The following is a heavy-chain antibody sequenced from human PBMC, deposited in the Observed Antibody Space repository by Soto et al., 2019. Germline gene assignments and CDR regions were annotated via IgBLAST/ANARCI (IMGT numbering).Heavy chain of an antibody. CDR3: GSGYYYGDL. D-gene: IGHD3-22*01. J-gene: IGHJ2*01. V-gene: IGHV3-30-3*01. CDR1: GFTFSSYA. Sequence: QVQLVESGGGVVQPGRSLRLSCAASGFTFSSYAMHWVRQAPGKGLEWVAVISYDGSNKYYADSVKGRFTISRGNSKNTLYLQMNSLRAEDTAVYYCGSGYYYGDLWGRGTLVTVSS. CDR2: ISYDGSNK.